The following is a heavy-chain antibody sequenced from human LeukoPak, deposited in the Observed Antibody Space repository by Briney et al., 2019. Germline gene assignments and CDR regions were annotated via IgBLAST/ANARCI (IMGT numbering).Heavy chain of an antibody. CDR2: IYYGGST. CDR1: GGSPYKYY. V-gene: IGHV4-59*08. CDR3: ARYESSASFDP. D-gene: IGHD3-22*01. Sequence: SETPSLSCTLSGGSPYKYYWSWVWHPPGKGLEWIGYIYYGGSTIYNPSLKSRVSISVDTSKSQFSLKLSSVTAADTAVYYCARYESSASFDPWGQGTLVTVSS. J-gene: IGHJ5*02.